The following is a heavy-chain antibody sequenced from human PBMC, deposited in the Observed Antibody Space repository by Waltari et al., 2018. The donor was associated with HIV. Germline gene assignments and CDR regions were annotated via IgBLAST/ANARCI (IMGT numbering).Heavy chain of an antibody. D-gene: IGHD1-1*01. J-gene: IGHJ2*01. CDR1: GFSFSSHD. CDR2: IGSNGAT. Sequence: EAQLVESGGDLVQPGGSLRLYCAASGFSFSSHDRHWVRKVRGKGLEWVSGIGSNGATYYADSVKGRFTISRDNAKNSLYLQMNSLQVEDTAMYYCAKDWTPIGLWYFDLWGRGTLVTVSS. V-gene: IGHV3-13*01. CDR3: AKDWTPIGLWYFDL.